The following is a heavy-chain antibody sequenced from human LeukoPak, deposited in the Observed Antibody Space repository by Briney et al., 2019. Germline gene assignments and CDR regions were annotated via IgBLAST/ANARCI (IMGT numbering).Heavy chain of an antibody. CDR3: ARRGITISGVLVYHYSGLDV. Sequence: GGSLRLSCAASGFTFSSYSMNWVRQAPGKGLEWVASIKDDGSEKHYVDSVNGRFTISRDNAKNSLYLQMSSLRGEDTAVYYCARRGITISGVLVYHYSGLDVWGQGTTVTVSS. CDR2: IKDDGSEK. CDR1: GFTFSSYS. J-gene: IGHJ6*02. D-gene: IGHD3-3*01. V-gene: IGHV3-7*01.